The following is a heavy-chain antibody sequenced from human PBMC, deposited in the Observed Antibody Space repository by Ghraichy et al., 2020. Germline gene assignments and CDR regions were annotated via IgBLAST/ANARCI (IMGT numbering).Heavy chain of an antibody. CDR1: GGSIISSSYY. D-gene: IGHD1-26*01. CDR2: IYYSGNT. J-gene: IGHJ6*03. CDR3: ARQLGIVASLDYYYMDV. V-gene: IGHV4-39*01. Sequence: SETLSLTCTVSGGSIISSSYYWGWIRQPPGKGLEWIGSIYYSGNTYYTPSLKSRVTISVDTSKNQFSLKLNSVTAADTAVYYCARQLGIVASLDYYYMDVWGKGTTVTVSS.